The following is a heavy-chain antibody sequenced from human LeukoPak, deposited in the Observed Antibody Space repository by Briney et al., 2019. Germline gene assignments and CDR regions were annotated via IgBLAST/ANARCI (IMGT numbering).Heavy chain of an antibody. CDR2: IKGDGSHT. D-gene: IGHD4-17*01. CDR3: ARSRHIRLDAFDI. CDR1: GFTFSNYW. J-gene: IGHJ3*02. V-gene: IGHV3-74*01. Sequence: GGSLRLSCAASGFTFSNYWMHWVRQAPGKGLVWVSRIKGDGSHTIYADSVKGRFTISRDNAKNTLYLQMNSLRAEDTAVYYCARSRHIRLDAFDIWGQGTEVTVSS.